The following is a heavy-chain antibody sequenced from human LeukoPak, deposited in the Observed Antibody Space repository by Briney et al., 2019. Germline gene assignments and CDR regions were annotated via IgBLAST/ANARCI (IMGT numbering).Heavy chain of an antibody. CDR3: ARSLGGAFDI. CDR2: IYCSGST. J-gene: IGHJ3*02. Sequence: SETLSLTCTVSGGSISSYYWSWIRQPPGKGLEWIGYIYCSGSTNYNPSLKSRVTISVDTSKNQFSLKLSSVTAADTAVYYCARSLGGAFDIWGQGTMVTVSS. CDR1: GGSISSYY. V-gene: IGHV4-59*01. D-gene: IGHD2-15*01.